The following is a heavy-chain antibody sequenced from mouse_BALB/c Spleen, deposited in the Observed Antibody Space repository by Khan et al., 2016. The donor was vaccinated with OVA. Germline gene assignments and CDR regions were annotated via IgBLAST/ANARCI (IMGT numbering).Heavy chain of an antibody. CDR2: IIPSNDYT. Sequence: QVRLQQSGAELARPGASVKMSCKASGYTFTSYTIHWIHQRPGQGLEWIGYIIPSNDYTNYNQNFKARAPLTPDQSSTAAYMQVSSLTTDDSAVYYCARDGAYYRNDGWFAYWGQGTLVTVSA. D-gene: IGHD2-14*01. V-gene: IGHV1-4*01. CDR1: GYTFTSYT. CDR3: ARDGAYYRNDGWFAY. J-gene: IGHJ3*01.